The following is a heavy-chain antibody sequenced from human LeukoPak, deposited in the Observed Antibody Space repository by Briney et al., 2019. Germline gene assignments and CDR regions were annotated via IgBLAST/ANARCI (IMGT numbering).Heavy chain of an antibody. Sequence: SVKVSCKASGDIFTHYTINWVRQSPGQGLEYMGEIIATVGATKFAQKFQGTVTITADKSSNTVCMELSSLRLEDTAVYYCAKMGGTPPPDWGQGTLVTVSS. V-gene: IGHV1-69*06. J-gene: IGHJ4*02. CDR2: IIATVGAT. D-gene: IGHD1-1*01. CDR1: GDIFTHYT. CDR3: AKMGGTPPPD.